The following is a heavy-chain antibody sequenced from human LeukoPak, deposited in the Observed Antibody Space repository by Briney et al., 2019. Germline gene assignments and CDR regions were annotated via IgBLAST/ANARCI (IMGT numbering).Heavy chain of an antibody. Sequence: ASVKVSCKVSGYTLTELYMHWVRQAPGKGLEWMGGFDPEDGETIYAQKFQGRVTMTEDTSTDTAYMELSSLRSEDTAVYYCATTTVTTDWFDPWGQGTLVTVSS. D-gene: IGHD4-17*01. V-gene: IGHV1-24*01. CDR1: GYTLTELY. J-gene: IGHJ5*02. CDR3: ATTTVTTDWFDP. CDR2: FDPEDGET.